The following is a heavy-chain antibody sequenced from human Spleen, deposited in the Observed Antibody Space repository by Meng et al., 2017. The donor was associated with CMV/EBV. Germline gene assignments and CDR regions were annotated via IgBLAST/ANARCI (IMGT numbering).Heavy chain of an antibody. CDR3: ARDVHYSNYRYYYYGMDV. Sequence: ASVKVSCKASGYTFTGYYMHWVRQAPGQGLEWMGWINPNSGNTGYAQKFQGRVTMTRNTSISTAYMELSSLRSKDTAVYYCARDVHYSNYRYYYYGMDVWGQGTTVTVSS. D-gene: IGHD4-11*01. CDR2: INPNSGNT. V-gene: IGHV1-8*02. CDR1: GYTFTGYY. J-gene: IGHJ6*02.